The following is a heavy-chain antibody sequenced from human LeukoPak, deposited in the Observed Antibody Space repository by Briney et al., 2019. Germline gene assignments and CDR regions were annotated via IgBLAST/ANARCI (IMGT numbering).Heavy chain of an antibody. J-gene: IGHJ6*02. CDR1: GFTFRNYG. Sequence: GGSLRLSCAASGFTFRNYGMHWVRQAPGKGLEWVGVMSYDGSYQYYADSVKGRFTISGDISKNTLYLQMNSLTAEDTAVYYCARELRRITIFGVVNNYGMDVWGQGTTVTVSS. D-gene: IGHD3-3*01. CDR3: ARELRRITIFGVVNNYGMDV. CDR2: MSYDGSYQ. V-gene: IGHV3-33*05.